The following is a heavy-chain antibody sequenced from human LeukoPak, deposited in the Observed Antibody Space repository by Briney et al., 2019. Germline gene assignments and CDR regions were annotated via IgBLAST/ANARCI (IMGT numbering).Heavy chain of an antibody. Sequence: SVKVSCKSSGGTLSSYAISWVRQAPGQGLEWMGRIIPILGIANYAQKFQGRVTITADKSTSTAYMELSSLRSEDTAVYYCARTRYGDYVFDYWGQGTLVTVSS. CDR2: IIPILGIA. J-gene: IGHJ4*02. CDR3: ARTRYGDYVFDY. CDR1: GGTLSSYA. V-gene: IGHV1-69*04. D-gene: IGHD4-17*01.